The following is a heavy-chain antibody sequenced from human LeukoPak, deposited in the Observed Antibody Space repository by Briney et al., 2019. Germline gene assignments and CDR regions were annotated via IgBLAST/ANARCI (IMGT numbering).Heavy chain of an antibody. Sequence: GGSLRLSCAASGFTFSSYSMNWVRQAPGKGREWVSPISSSSSYIYYADSVKGRFTISRDNAKNSLYLQMNSLRAEDTAVYYCAREYDILTGFNWFDPWGQGTLVTVSS. D-gene: IGHD3-9*01. CDR2: ISSSSSYI. V-gene: IGHV3-21*01. CDR1: GFTFSSYS. CDR3: AREYDILTGFNWFDP. J-gene: IGHJ5*02.